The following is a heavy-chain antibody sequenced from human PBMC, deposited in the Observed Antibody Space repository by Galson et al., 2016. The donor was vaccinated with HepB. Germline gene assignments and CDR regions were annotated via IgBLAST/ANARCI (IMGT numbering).Heavy chain of an antibody. J-gene: IGHJ6*02. CDR1: GYTFTTYG. Sequence: VKVSCKASGYTFTTYGISWVRQAPGQGLERMGWITTVTGNTNYAQKFQGRVTMTTDTSTNTAYMELRSLRSDDTAVYYCARARDYYFYSMDVWGQGTTVTVSS. CDR3: ARARDYYFYSMDV. V-gene: IGHV1-18*01. CDR2: ITTVTGNT.